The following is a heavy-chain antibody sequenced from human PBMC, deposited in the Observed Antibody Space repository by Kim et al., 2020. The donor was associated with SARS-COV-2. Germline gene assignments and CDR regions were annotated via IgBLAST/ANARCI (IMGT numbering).Heavy chain of an antibody. D-gene: IGHD3-9*01. CDR3: ARHYYDILTVYYPYYFAY. Sequence: SETLSLTCTLPGGSISSYYWSWIRQPPRKGLEWIGYIYYSGSTNYNPSLKSRVTISVDTSKNQFSLKLTSVTAADTAGYYCARHYYDILTVYYPYYFAY. CDR1: GGSISSYY. V-gene: IGHV4-59*01. CDR2: IYYSGST. J-gene: IGHJ4*01.